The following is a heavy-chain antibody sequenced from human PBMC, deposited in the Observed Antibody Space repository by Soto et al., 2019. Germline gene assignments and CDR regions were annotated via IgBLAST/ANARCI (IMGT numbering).Heavy chain of an antibody. J-gene: IGHJ5*02. CDR1: GYTFTSYG. V-gene: IGHV1-18*01. CDR2: ISAYNGNT. Sequence: ASVKVSCKASGYTFTSYGISWVRQAPGQGLEWMGWISAYNGNTNYAQKLQGRVTMTTDTSTSTAYMELSSLRSEDTAVYYCAREGYCSGGSCYSSLVLWFDPWGQGTRVTVAS. D-gene: IGHD2-15*01. CDR3: AREGYCSGGSCYSSLVLWFDP.